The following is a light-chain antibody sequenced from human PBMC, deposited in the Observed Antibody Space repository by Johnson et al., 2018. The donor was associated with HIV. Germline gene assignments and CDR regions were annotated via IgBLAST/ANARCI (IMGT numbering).Light chain of an antibody. J-gene: IGLJ1*01. V-gene: IGLV1-51*01. Sequence: QSVLTQPPSVSAAPGQKVTISCSGSSSNIGSNYVSWYQQLPGTAPKLLIYDNNKRPSGIPDRFSGSKSGTSATLGITGLQTGDEADYYCGTWDSILSAVYVLGTGTKVTVL. CDR2: DNN. CDR3: GTWDSILSAVYV. CDR1: SSNIGSNY.